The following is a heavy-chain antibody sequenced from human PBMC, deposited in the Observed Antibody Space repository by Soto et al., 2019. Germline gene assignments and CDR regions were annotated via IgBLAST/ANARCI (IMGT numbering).Heavy chain of an antibody. D-gene: IGHD3-10*01. CDR1: GGSFSVYY. J-gene: IGHJ5*02. CDR3: VRGRSYLVRGHLNWFDP. V-gene: IGHV4-34*01. CDR2: INHSGST. Sequence: ETLSVNCAVYGGSFSVYYWSWIRQPKEKGLEWIGEINHSGSTNYNPSLKSRVTISVDTSKNQFSLKLSSVTAADTAVYYCVRGRSYLVRGHLNWFDPWGQGTLVTVSS.